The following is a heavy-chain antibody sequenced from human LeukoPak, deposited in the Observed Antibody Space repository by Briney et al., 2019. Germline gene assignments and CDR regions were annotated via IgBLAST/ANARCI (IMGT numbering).Heavy chain of an antibody. CDR2: IDYSGIT. CDR1: GGAISSYY. Sequence: PSETLSLTCSVSGGAISSYYWSWIRQSPEKGLEWLGYIDYSGITGYNPSLKSRVTISVDTSKNQFSLKLRSVTAADTAVYYCARHHDYYSGSLKRAFDMWGQGTVVTVSS. D-gene: IGHD2-15*01. J-gene: IGHJ3*02. CDR3: ARHHDYYSGSLKRAFDM. V-gene: IGHV4-59*08.